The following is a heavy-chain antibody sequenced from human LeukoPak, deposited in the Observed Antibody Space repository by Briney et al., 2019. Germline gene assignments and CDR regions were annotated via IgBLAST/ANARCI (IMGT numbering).Heavy chain of an antibody. CDR3: ARVGSEEGYYFDY. V-gene: IGHV3-21*04. J-gene: IGHJ4*02. D-gene: IGHD2-15*01. Sequence: PGGSLRLSCAASGFTFSSYSMNWVRQAPGKGLEWVSSISSSSSYIYYADSVKGRFTISRDNAKNSLYLQMNSLRAEDTALYYCARVGSEEGYYFDYWGQGTLVTVSS. CDR2: ISSSSSYI. CDR1: GFTFSSYS.